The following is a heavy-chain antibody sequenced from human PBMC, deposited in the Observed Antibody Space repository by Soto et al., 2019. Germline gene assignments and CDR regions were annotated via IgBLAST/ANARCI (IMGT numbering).Heavy chain of an antibody. J-gene: IGHJ6*02. CDR2: IIPIFGTA. D-gene: IGHD2-15*01. V-gene: IGHV1-69*13. CDR3: AIDIVVVVAATPYYYYGMDV. Sequence: SVKVSCKASGGTFSSYAISWVRQAPGQGLEWMGGIIPIFGTANYAQKFQGRVTITADESTSTAYMELSSLRSEDTAVYYCAIDIVVVVAATPYYYYGMDVWGQGTTVTVS. CDR1: GGTFSSYA.